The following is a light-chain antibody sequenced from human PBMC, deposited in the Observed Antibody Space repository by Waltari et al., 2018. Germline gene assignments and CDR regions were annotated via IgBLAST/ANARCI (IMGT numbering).Light chain of an antibody. CDR2: DVN. CDR3: ISYTSTTTYVV. CDR1: SGDVGGYDY. Sequence: QSALTQPASVSASPGQSITISCTGTSGDVGGYDYVSWYQQHPGKAPQLIIYDVNKRPSGVSHRFSASKSGNTASLTIFGLQAEDEADYYCISYTSTTTYVVVGGGTELTVL. V-gene: IGLV2-14*03. J-gene: IGLJ2*01.